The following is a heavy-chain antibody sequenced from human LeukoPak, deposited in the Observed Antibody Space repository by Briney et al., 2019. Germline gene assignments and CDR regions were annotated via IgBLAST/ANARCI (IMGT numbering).Heavy chain of an antibody. V-gene: IGHV4-59*01. J-gene: IGHJ5*02. D-gene: IGHD3-22*01. CDR2: IYYSGST. Sequence: SETLSLTCTVSGGSISSYYWSWIRQPPGKGLEWIGHIYYSGSTNYNPSLKSRVTISVDTSKNQFSLKLSSVTAADTAVYYCAREALSSSGHNWFDPWGQGTLVTVSS. CDR3: AREALSSSGHNWFDP. CDR1: GGSISSYY.